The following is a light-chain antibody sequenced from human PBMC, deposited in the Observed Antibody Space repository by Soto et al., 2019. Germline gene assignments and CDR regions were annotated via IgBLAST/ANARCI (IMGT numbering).Light chain of an antibody. CDR3: QQYDGYPWT. CDR1: QSVNSR. CDR2: KAS. Sequence: DIQMTQSPSTLSASIGDTVNINCRASQSVNSRLAWYQQRPGKTPRILIYKASSLEREVPSRFSGSGSGTEYTLTIRYLEPDDFATYYCQQYDGYPWTFGQGTEVEVK. V-gene: IGKV1-5*03. J-gene: IGKJ1*01.